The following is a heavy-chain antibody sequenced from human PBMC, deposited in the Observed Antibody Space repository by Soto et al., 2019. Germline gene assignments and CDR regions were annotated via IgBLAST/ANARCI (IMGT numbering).Heavy chain of an antibody. J-gene: IGHJ5*02. V-gene: IGHV1-18*01. Sequence: ASVKVSCKASGYTFTSYGISWVRQAPGQGLEWMGWISAYNGNTNYAQKLQGRVTMTTDTSTSTAYMELRSLRSDDTAVYYCAREFYYDSSGYYGWFDPWGQRTLVTVSS. D-gene: IGHD3-22*01. CDR2: ISAYNGNT. CDR3: AREFYYDSSGYYGWFDP. CDR1: GYTFTSYG.